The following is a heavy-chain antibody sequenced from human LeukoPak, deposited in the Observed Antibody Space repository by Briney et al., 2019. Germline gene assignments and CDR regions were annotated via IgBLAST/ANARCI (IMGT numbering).Heavy chain of an antibody. CDR2: INYSGST. V-gene: IGHV4-34*01. Sequence: SETLSLTCAVYGGSFSGYYWSWIRQPPGKGLEWIGEINYSGSTNYNLSLKSRVTISVDTSKNQFSLKLSSVTAADTAVYYCARGRLEETTVTTTDDYWGQGTLVTVSS. D-gene: IGHD4-17*01. J-gene: IGHJ4*02. CDR1: GGSFSGYY. CDR3: ARGRLEETTVTTTDDY.